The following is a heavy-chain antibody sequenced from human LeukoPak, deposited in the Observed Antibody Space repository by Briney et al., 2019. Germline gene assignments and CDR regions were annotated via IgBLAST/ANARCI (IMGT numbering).Heavy chain of an antibody. Sequence: ASVKVSCKASGGTFSSYAISWVRQAPGQGLEWMGGFIPIFGTANYAQKFQGRVTVTTDESTSTAYMELSSLRSEDTAVYYCARVVERGDPSGDYWGQGTLVTVSS. CDR1: GGTFSSYA. J-gene: IGHJ4*02. D-gene: IGHD3-10*01. CDR3: ARVVERGDPSGDY. V-gene: IGHV1-69*05. CDR2: FIPIFGTA.